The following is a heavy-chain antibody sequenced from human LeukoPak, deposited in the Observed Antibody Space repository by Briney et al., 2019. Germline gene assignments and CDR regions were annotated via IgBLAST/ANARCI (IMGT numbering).Heavy chain of an antibody. D-gene: IGHD6-13*01. CDR1: GGSISSYF. CDR2: FYHSGTP. J-gene: IGHJ4*02. Sequence: SETLSLTCTVSGGSISSYFWSWIRQSPGKGLEGIGYFYHSGTPRYNPSLKSRVTISADTSKNQFFLNLNSTTAADTAVYYCARRRGWKQQLVYFDYWGQGTLATVSS. V-gene: IGHV4-59*08. CDR3: ARRRGWKQQLVYFDY.